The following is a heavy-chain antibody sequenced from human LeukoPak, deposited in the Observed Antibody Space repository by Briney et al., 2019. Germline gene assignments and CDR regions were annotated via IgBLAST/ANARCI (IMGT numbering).Heavy chain of an antibody. CDR2: IIPIFGTA. Sequence: SVKVSCKASGGTFSSYAISWVRQAPGQGLEWMGEIIPIFGTANYAQKFQGRVTITADESTSTAYMELSSLRSEDTAVYYCARDQGSLTRSWYTGYWGQGTQVTVSS. CDR1: GGTFSSYA. J-gene: IGHJ4*02. D-gene: IGHD6-13*01. CDR3: ARDQGSLTRSWYTGY. V-gene: IGHV1-69*01.